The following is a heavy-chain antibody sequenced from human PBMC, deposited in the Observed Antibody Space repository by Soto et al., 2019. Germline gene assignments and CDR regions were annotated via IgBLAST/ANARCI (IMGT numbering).Heavy chain of an antibody. J-gene: IGHJ4*02. V-gene: IGHV4-34*01. CDR2: INHSGST. CDR1: GGSFSGYY. CDR3: ASTGYSSSWSQPDFDY. Sequence: SETLSLTCAVYGGSFSGYYWSWIRQPPGKGLEWIGEINHSGSTNYNPSLKSRVTISVDTSKDQFSLKLSSVTAADTAVYYCASTGYSSSWSQPDFDYWGQGTLVTVSS. D-gene: IGHD6-13*01.